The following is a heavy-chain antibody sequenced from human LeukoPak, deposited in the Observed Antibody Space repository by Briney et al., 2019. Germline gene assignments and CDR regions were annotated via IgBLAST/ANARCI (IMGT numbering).Heavy chain of an antibody. CDR2: MNPNSGNT. Sequence: ASVTVSCKASGYTFTSYDINWVRQAAGQGLEWMGVMNPNSGNTDYAQKFQGRVTMTRKTSISTADMELSSLRSGDTAVYYCARGGGWSYYYYGMDVWGQGTTVTVSS. V-gene: IGHV1-8*01. J-gene: IGHJ6*02. D-gene: IGHD6-19*01. CDR1: GYTFTSYD. CDR3: ARGGGWSYYYYGMDV.